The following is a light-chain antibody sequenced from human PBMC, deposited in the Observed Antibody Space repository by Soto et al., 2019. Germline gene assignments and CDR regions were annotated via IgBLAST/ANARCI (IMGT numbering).Light chain of an antibody. Sequence: DIQMTQFPSTLSASVGDRVTITCRASQTTNTWLAWYQQNPGTAPKLLIYDASSLEGGVPSRFSASGSGTEFTLTISSLQPDDLATYYCQQYISYPYTFSQGTKVEIK. CDR2: DAS. V-gene: IGKV1-5*01. CDR1: QTTNTW. CDR3: QQYISYPYT. J-gene: IGKJ2*01.